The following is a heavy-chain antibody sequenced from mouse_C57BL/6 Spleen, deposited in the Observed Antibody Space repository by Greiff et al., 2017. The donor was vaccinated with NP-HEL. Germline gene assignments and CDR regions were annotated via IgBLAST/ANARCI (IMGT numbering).Heavy chain of an antibody. CDR3: AVLITTVVATGMDY. CDR2: IYPGDGDT. J-gene: IGHJ4*01. V-gene: IGHV1-82*01. D-gene: IGHD1-1*01. Sequence: VQLQQSGPELVKPGASVKISCKASGYAFSSSWMNWVKQRPGKGLEWIGRIYPGDGDTNYNGKFKGKATLTADKSSSTAYMQLSSLTSEDSAVYFCAVLITTVVATGMDYWGQGTSVTVSS. CDR1: GYAFSSSW.